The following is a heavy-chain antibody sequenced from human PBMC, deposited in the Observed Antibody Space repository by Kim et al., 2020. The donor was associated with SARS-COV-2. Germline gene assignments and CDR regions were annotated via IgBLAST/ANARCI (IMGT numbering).Heavy chain of an antibody. D-gene: IGHD3-10*01. V-gene: IGHV4-34*01. J-gene: IGHJ4*02. CDR3: ARRGDPVWFGELLLRDYFDY. Sequence: SETLSLTCAVYGGSFSGYYWSWIRQPPGKGLEWIGEINHSGSTNYNPSLKSRVTISVDTSKNQFSLKLSSVTAADTAVYYCARRGDPVWFGELLLRDYFDYWGQGTLVTVSS. CDR1: GGSFSGYY. CDR2: INHSGST.